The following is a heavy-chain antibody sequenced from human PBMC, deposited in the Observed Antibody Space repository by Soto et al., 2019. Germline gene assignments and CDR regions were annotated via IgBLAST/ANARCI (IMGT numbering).Heavy chain of an antibody. CDR2: ISGSGGST. V-gene: IGHV3-23*01. CDR1: GFTFSSYS. Sequence: GGSLRLSCAASGFTFSSYSMNWVRQAPGKGLEWVSAISGSGGSTYYADSVKGRFTISRDNSKNTLYLQMNSLRAEDTAVYYCAKDGIWFGELNWFDPWGQGTLVTVSS. CDR3: AKDGIWFGELNWFDP. D-gene: IGHD3-10*01. J-gene: IGHJ5*02.